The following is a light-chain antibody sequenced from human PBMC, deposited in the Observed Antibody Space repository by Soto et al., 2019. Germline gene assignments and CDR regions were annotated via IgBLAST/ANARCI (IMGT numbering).Light chain of an antibody. J-gene: IGKJ1*01. V-gene: IGKV3-20*01. CDR3: QEYGNSRT. CDR2: GAS. Sequence: EIVLTQSPGTLSLSPGERATLSCRASQSVSSSYLAWYQQKPGQAPRLLIYGASSRATGIPDRFSGSGSGTDFTLTISRLEPEDFAVYYCQEYGNSRTFGQGTQV. CDR1: QSVSSSY.